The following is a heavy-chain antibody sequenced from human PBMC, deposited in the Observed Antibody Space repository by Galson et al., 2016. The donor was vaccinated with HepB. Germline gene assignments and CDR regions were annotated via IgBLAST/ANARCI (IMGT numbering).Heavy chain of an antibody. CDR3: ARDRFPRVTRGRNWFDP. CDR1: GFTFSSYG. CDR2: IWYDGSNK. J-gene: IGHJ5*02. V-gene: IGHV3-33*01. D-gene: IGHD2-21*02. Sequence: SLRLSCAASGFTFSSYGMHWVRQAPGKGLEWVAVIWYDGSNKYYADSVKGRFTISRDNSKNTLYLQMNSLRAEDTAVYYCARDRFPRVTRGRNWFDPWGQGTLVIVSS.